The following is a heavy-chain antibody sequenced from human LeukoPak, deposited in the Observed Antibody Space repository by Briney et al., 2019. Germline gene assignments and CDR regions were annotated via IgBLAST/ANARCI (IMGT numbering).Heavy chain of an antibody. CDR2: LIGSSGST. CDR3: AKGAYDYTEMGYFDS. Sequence: GGSLRLACAAAGFTSTNYAMGWVRQEGGRGLGWGSVLIGSSGSTDYADSVKGRFTISRDKSKNTLSLQMNSLRAEDTAIYFCAKGAYDYTEMGYFDSWGRGTLVTVSS. D-gene: IGHD3-16*01. CDR1: GFTSTNYA. V-gene: IGHV3-23*01. J-gene: IGHJ4*02.